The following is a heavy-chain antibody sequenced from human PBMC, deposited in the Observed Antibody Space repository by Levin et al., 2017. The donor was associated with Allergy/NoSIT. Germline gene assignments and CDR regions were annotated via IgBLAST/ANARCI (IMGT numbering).Heavy chain of an antibody. J-gene: IGHJ6*02. CDR3: ARPVVPAAYYYYYGMDV. CDR2: MNPNSGNT. V-gene: IGHV1-8*01. CDR1: GYTFTSYD. Sequence: ASVKVSCKASGYTFTSYDINWVRQATGQGLEWMGWMNPNSGNTGYAQKFQGRVTMTRNTSISTAYMELSSLRSEDTAVYYCARPVVPAAYYYYYGMDVWGQGTTVTVSS. D-gene: IGHD2-2*01.